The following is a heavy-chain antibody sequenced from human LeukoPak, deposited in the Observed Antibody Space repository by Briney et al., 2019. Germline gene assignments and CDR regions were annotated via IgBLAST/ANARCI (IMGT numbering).Heavy chain of an antibody. D-gene: IGHD3-10*01. CDR1: GFTFDDYA. CDR2: ISWNSGSI. V-gene: IGHV3-9*01. J-gene: IGHJ3*02. Sequence: GRSLRLSCAASGFTFDDYAMHWVRQATGQGLEWVSGISWNSGSIGYADSVKGRFTISRDNAKNSLYLQMNSLRAEDTALYYCAKEQYVSGGDAFDIWGQGTMVTVSS. CDR3: AKEQYVSGGDAFDI.